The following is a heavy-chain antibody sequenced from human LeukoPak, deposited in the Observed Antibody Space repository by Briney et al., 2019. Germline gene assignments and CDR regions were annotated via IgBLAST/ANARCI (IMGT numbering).Heavy chain of an antibody. CDR1: GSSITSYY. D-gene: IGHD3-10*01. CDR3: ARGDTMLRGVIDEIDP. J-gene: IGHJ5*02. V-gene: IGHV4-59*01. CDR2: IHSSGTT. Sequence: PSETLSLTCTVSGSSITSYYWTWIRQPPGKGLEWIGCIHSSGTTNYNPSLKSRVTISLDTSKNQFSLKMSSVTAVDTAVYYCARGDTMLRGVIDEIDPWGQGTLVTVSS.